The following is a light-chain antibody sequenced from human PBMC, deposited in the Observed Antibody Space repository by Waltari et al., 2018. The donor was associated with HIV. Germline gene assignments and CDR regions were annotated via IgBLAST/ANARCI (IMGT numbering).Light chain of an antibody. CDR2: DNN. CDR1: RSTIGNYF. CDR3: GTWDSSLSAGL. V-gene: IGLV1-51*01. J-gene: IGLJ3*02. Sequence: QSVLSQPPSVSPSPGHKITISFPGRRSTIGNYFVSWYQQLPGTAPKLLIYDNNKRPSGIPDRFSGSKSGTSATLGITGLQTGDEAEYYCGTWDSSLSAGLFGGGTKLTVL.